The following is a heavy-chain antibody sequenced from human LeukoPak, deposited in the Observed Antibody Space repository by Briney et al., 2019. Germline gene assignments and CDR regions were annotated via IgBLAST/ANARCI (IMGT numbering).Heavy chain of an antibody. CDR2: IYPGDSEI. CDR3: ARQFGGNSEFDY. CDR1: GYSFTSYW. Sequence: GEPLEISCPGSGYSFTSYWIGWVRQMPGKGLEWMGIIYPGDSEIRYSPSFQGQVTISADKSISTAYLQWSSLKASGTAMYYCARQFGGNSEFDYWGQGTLVTVSS. D-gene: IGHD4-23*01. J-gene: IGHJ4*02. V-gene: IGHV5-51*01.